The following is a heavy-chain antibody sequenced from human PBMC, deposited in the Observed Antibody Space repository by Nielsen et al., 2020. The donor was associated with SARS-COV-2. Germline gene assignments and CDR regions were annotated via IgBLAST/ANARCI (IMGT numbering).Heavy chain of an antibody. D-gene: IGHD1-26*01. V-gene: IGHV3-9*01. Sequence: SLKISCAASGFTFDDYAMHWVWQAPGKGLEWVSGISWNSGSIGYADSVKGRFTISRDNAKNSLYLQMNSLRAEDTALYYCAKDSAEGREPDAFDIWGQGTMVTVSS. CDR3: AKDSAEGREPDAFDI. CDR2: ISWNSGSI. CDR1: GFTFDDYA. J-gene: IGHJ3*02.